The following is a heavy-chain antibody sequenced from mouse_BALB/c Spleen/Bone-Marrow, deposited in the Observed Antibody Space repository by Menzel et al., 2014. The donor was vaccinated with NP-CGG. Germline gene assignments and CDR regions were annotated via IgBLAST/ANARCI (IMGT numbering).Heavy chain of an antibody. V-gene: IGHV1S130*01. D-gene: IGHD2-14*01. J-gene: IGHJ2*01. Sequence: QVHLQQPGSVLVRPGASVRLSCKASGYTFTNSWIHWAKPRPGQGLEWIGDIHPNSGNTNYNEKFKAKATLTVDTFSSTAYVDLSSLTSEDSAVYYCARHHRYAYYFDYWGQGTTLTVSS. CDR3: ARHHRYAYYFDY. CDR2: IHPNSGNT. CDR1: GYTFTNSW.